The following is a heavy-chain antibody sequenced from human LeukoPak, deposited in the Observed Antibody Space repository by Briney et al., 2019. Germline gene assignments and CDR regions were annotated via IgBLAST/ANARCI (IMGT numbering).Heavy chain of an antibody. CDR3: AKIRMIVVVITPHFDY. D-gene: IGHD3-22*01. Sequence: GGSLRLSCAASGFTFSSYGMHWVRQAPGKGLEWVAVISYDGSNKYYADSVKGRFTISRDNSRNTLYLQMNSLRAEDTAVYYCAKIRMIVVVITPHFDYWGQGTLVTVSS. CDR2: ISYDGSNK. J-gene: IGHJ4*02. V-gene: IGHV3-30*18. CDR1: GFTFSSYG.